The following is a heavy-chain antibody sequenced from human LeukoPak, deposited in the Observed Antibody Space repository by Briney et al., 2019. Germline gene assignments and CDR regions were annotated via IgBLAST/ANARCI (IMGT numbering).Heavy chain of an antibody. J-gene: IGHJ4*02. D-gene: IGHD3-9*01. CDR1: GFTFSSYA. V-gene: IGHV3-23*01. Sequence: GGSLRLSCAASGFTFSSYAMSWVRQAPGKGLEWVSAISGSGGSTYYADSVKGRFTISRDNSKNTLYLQMNSLRAEDTAVYYCAKVSRYFDWLLPFDYWGQGTLVSVSS. CDR2: ISGSGGST. CDR3: AKVSRYFDWLLPFDY.